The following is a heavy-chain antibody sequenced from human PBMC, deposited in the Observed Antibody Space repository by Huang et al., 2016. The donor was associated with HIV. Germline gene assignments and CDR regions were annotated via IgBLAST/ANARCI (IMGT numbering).Heavy chain of an antibody. V-gene: IGHV4-34*01. Sequence: QVRLHQWGTGLVRPSETLSLTCAVYGGPLSGHYWSWVRLPPGGSLEWLGEVNNRGSSNYSPSLKSRLSMSIDTSKKQFSLKLGSVTAADTALYYCARSLMGEDPFDIWGQGTLVTVSS. CDR3: ARSLMGEDPFDI. CDR2: VNNRGSS. J-gene: IGHJ3*02. CDR1: GGPLSGHY. D-gene: IGHD3-16*01.